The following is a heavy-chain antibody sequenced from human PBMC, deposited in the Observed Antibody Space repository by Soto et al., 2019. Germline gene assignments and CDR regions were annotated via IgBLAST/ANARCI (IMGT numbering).Heavy chain of an antibody. CDR2: IFHDGTA. CDR1: GVSISSGNW. J-gene: IGHJ4*02. Sequence: SETLSLTCAVSGVSISSGNWWTWVRQTPQRGLEYIGEIFHDGTANYYPSFERRVAISVDTSKNQFSLKLTSVTAADTATYFCARLVYDTRLNYMYFDFWGQGALVTVSS. D-gene: IGHD2-8*01. V-gene: IGHV4-4*02. CDR3: ARLVYDTRLNYMYFDF.